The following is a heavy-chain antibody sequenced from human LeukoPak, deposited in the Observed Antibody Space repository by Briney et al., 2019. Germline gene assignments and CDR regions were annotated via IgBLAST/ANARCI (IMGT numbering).Heavy chain of an antibody. Sequence: ASVKVSCKASGGTFISYAISGVRQAPGQGLEWMGRIIPILGIANYAQKFQGRVTITADKSTSTAYMELSSLRSEDTAVYYCAGSWDYGGNHDAFDIWGQGTMVTVSS. CDR2: IIPILGIA. CDR1: GGTFISYA. CDR3: AGSWDYGGNHDAFDI. D-gene: IGHD4-23*01. V-gene: IGHV1-69*04. J-gene: IGHJ3*02.